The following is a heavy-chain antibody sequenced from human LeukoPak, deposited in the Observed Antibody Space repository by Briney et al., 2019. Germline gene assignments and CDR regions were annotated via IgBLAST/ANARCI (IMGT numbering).Heavy chain of an antibody. V-gene: IGHV3-23*01. J-gene: IGHJ4*01. D-gene: IGHD2-15*01. CDR3: AKRIIGYCSGDSCYYDY. CDR1: GFTFSNYA. Sequence: GGSLRLSCEASGFTFSNYAMSWVRQAPGKGLEWLSAISGSGSNTYYADSVKGRFTISRDNSKNTLDLQINSLRAEDTAVYYCAKRIIGYCSGDSCYYDYWGHGTLLTVSS. CDR2: ISGSGSNT.